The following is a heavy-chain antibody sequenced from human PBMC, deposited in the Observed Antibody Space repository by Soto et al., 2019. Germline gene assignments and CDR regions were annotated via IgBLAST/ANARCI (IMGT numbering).Heavy chain of an antibody. V-gene: IGHV1-69*12. CDR2: IIPMFGTA. Sequence: QVQLVQSGAEVKKPESSVKVSCKAPGGTFSTYAISWVRQAPGQGLEWMGGIIPMFGTANDAQRFQDRVTLTEDESTNTVYMERRSLRSEDTAVYFWASGMQMWLRRINNGYSGWGQGTLVIVSS. D-gene: IGHD5-12*01. CDR3: ASGMQMWLRRINNGYSG. J-gene: IGHJ4*02. CDR1: GGTFSTYA.